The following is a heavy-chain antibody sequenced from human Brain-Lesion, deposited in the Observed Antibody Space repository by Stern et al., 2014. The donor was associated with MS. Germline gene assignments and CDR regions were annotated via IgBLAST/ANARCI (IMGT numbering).Heavy chain of an antibody. D-gene: IGHD3-10*01. V-gene: IGHV3-33*01. CDR1: GFNLSTYA. Sequence: VQLVESGGGVVQPGRSLRLSCAASGFNLSTYAMHWVRQAPGKGLEWVAGIWFDGSNEEYAVPVKGRFTISRDTSKNTLYLLMNSLTAEDTAVYYCAGLRFGELFKGFDPWGQGTLVAVSS. J-gene: IGHJ5*02. CDR2: IWFDGSNE. CDR3: AGLRFGELFKGFDP.